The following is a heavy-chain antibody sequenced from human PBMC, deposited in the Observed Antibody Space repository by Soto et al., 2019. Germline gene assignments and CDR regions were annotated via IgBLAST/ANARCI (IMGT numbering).Heavy chain of an antibody. Sequence: QVHLVQSGAEVKKPGASVKVSCQGSGYAFTTYGITWVRQAPGQGLEWMGWISAHNGNTNSAQKLQGRVTVTRDTSTSTAYMELRSLSYDDTAVYYCARGRYGDYWGQGALVTVSS. CDR3: ARGRYGDY. J-gene: IGHJ4*02. CDR1: GYAFTTYG. V-gene: IGHV1-18*01. D-gene: IGHD1-1*01. CDR2: ISAHNGNT.